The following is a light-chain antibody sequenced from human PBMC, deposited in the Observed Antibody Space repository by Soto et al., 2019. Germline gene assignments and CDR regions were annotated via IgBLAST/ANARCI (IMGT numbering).Light chain of an antibody. CDR2: GNS. Sequence: QSVLTQPPSVSGAPGQRVTISCTGSSSNIGAGYDVHWYQQLPGTAPKLLIYGNSNRPSGVPDRFSGSKSGTSASLAITGRQAADEADYYCQSYDSSLSGPVFGGGTKLTVL. CDR3: QSYDSSLSGPV. CDR1: SSNIGAGYD. V-gene: IGLV1-40*01. J-gene: IGLJ2*01.